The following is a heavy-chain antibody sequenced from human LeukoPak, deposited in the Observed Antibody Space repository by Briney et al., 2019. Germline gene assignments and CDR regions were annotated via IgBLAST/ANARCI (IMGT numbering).Heavy chain of an antibody. CDR1: GGTFTSYA. CDR3: ATGGDLATGDAFDI. J-gene: IGHJ3*02. CDR2: SNAGNGNT. Sequence: GASVKVSRKASGGTFTSYAMHWVRQAPGQRLEWMGGSNAGNGNTKYPQDFQSRVTIPRHTSASTAYMELSSLRSEDMAVYYCATGGDLATGDAFDIWGQGTMVTVSS. D-gene: IGHD5-12*01. V-gene: IGHV1-3*02.